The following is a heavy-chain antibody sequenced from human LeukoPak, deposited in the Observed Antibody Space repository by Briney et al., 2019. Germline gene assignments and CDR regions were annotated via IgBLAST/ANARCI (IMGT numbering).Heavy chain of an antibody. CDR2: ITSPVGRM. Sequence: GGSLTLPCAASGFTFRTYSMNWVRQAPGKGLEWVSSITSPVGRMYYADSLKGRITISRDNARSTLYLQMNSLRGEDTAVYYCATDGGSSGWYAFDYWGQGTLVTVSS. J-gene: IGHJ4*02. CDR1: GFTFRTYS. V-gene: IGHV3-21*01. D-gene: IGHD6-19*01. CDR3: ATDGGSSGWYAFDY.